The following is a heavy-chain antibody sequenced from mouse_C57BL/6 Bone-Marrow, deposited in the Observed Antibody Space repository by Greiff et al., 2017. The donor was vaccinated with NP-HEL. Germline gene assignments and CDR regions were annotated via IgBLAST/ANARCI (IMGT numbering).Heavy chain of an antibody. V-gene: IGHV1-82*01. CDR2: IYPGDGDT. CDR1: GYAFSSSW. Sequence: LQESGPELVKPGASVKISCKASGYAFSSSWMNWVKQRPGKGLEWIGRIYPGDGDTNYNGKFKGKATLTADKSSSTAYMQLSSLTSEDSAVYFCARGATTAYYFDYWGQGTTLTVSS. D-gene: IGHD1-2*01. J-gene: IGHJ2*01. CDR3: ARGATTAYYFDY.